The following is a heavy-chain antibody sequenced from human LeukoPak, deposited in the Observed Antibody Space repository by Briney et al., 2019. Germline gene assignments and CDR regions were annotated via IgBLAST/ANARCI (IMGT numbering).Heavy chain of an antibody. CDR1: GGSISSSNW. CDR2: IYRGGST. D-gene: IGHD6-13*01. J-gene: IGHJ4*02. CDR3: ARFQAATGTRGFDY. V-gene: IGHV3-66*01. Sequence: PSETLSLTCAVSGGSISSSNWWSWVRQPPGKGLEWVSVIYRGGSTYYADSVKGRFTISRDNSKNTLYLQMNSLRAEDTAVYYCARFQAATGTRGFDYWGQGTLVIVSS.